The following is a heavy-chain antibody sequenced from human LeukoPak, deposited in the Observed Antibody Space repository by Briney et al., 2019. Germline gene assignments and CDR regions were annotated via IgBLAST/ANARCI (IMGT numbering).Heavy chain of an antibody. CDR2: IYYSGST. J-gene: IGHJ4*02. V-gene: IGHV4-31*03. CDR3: VSTVVTGSSFDY. CDR1: GGSISSGGYY. Sequence: PSETLSLTCTVSGGSISSGGYYWSWIRQHPGKGLEWIGYIYYSGSTYYNPSLKSRVTISVDTSKNQFSLKLSSVTAADTAVYYCVSTVVTGSSFDYWGQGTLVTVPS. D-gene: IGHD4-23*01.